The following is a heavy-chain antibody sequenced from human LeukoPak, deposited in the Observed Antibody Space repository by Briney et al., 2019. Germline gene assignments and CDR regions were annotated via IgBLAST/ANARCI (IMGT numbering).Heavy chain of an antibody. D-gene: IGHD3-3*01. CDR1: GYTFTSYD. CDR3: ARGSTNYDFWSGYINYYYYYYMDV. CDR2: MNPNSGNT. V-gene: IGHV1-8*01. J-gene: IGHJ6*03. Sequence: GASVKVSCKASGYTFTSYDMNWVRQATGQGLEWMGWMNPNSGNTGYAQKFQGRVTMTRNTSISTAYMELSSLRSEDTAVYYCARGSTNYDFWSGYINYYYYYYMDVWGKGTTVTVSS.